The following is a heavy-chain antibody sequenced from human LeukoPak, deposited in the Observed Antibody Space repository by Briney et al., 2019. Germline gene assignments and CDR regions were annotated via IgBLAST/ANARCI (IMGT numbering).Heavy chain of an antibody. CDR3: AKDYSSSWYGFDY. V-gene: IGHV3-30*02. J-gene: IGHJ4*02. CDR1: GFTFSSYA. D-gene: IGHD6-13*01. Sequence: GGSLRLSCAASGFTFSSYAMHWVRQAPGKGLEWVAFIRYDGSNEYYADSVKGRFTISRDNSKNTLYLQMNSLKAEDTAVYYCAKDYSSSWYGFDYWGQGTLATVSS. CDR2: IRYDGSNE.